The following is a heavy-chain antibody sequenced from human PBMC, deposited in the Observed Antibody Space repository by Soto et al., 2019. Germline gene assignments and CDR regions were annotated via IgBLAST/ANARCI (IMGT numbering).Heavy chain of an antibody. D-gene: IGHD3-10*01. V-gene: IGHV3-48*02. J-gene: IGHJ6*02. CDR3: ARGFDLRCGLDV. CDR2: ISGSSHII. Sequence: EVQLVESGGGLIQRGGSLRLSCAASGFTLSTYSLNWVRQAPGKGLEWLSYISGSSHIIYYADSVKGRFTISRDNAKNSLYLQMNSLRDEDTAVYFCARGFDLRCGLDVWGQGTTVTVS. CDR1: GFTLSTYS.